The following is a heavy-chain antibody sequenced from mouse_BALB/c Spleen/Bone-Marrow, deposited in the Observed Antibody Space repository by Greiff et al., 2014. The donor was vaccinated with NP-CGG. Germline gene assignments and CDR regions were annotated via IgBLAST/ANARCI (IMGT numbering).Heavy chain of an antibody. CDR1: GYSFTGYN. V-gene: IGHV1-39*01. J-gene: IGHJ3*01. CDR2: IDPYYGGT. Sequence: VHVKQSGPELEKPGASVKISCKASGYSFTGYNMNWVKQSNGKSLEWIGNIDPYYGGTSYNQKFKGKATLTVDKSSSTAYLQLKSPASEDSAVYYCARGGPWFAYWGQGTLVTVSA. CDR3: ARGGPWFAY. D-gene: IGHD3-3*01.